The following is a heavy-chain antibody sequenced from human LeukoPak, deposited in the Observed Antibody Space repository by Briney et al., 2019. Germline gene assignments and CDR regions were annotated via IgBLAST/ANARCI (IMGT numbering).Heavy chain of an antibody. V-gene: IGHV1-18*04. D-gene: IGHD6-19*01. CDR3: AREHSGWYNF. CDR1: GYTFTSYG. Sequence: SVKVSFKSTGYTFTSYGYNWVRQPPAQGLEWMGLINAYYGKANYAQKLQDRVTMTTDTSTSTAHMELRRLRSDDTAVYYCAREHSGWYNFWGQGTLVTVSS. CDR2: INAYYGKA. J-gene: IGHJ4*02.